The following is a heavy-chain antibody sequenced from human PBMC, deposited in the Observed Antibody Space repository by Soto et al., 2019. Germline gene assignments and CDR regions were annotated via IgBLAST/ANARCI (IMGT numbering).Heavy chain of an antibody. CDR2: INTDGGSS. Sequence: EVQLVESGGDLIQPGGSLRLSCAASGFTFSGHWMHWVRQVPGKGLEWVSRINTDGGSSAYADSVKGRFTISRDNAKNTLNLQMNGLRAEDTDVYYCAREAGYCSRTSCYRRAFDTWGQGTTVTVS. J-gene: IGHJ3*02. CDR1: GFTFSGHW. D-gene: IGHD2-2*01. V-gene: IGHV3-74*03. CDR3: AREAGYCSRTSCYRRAFDT.